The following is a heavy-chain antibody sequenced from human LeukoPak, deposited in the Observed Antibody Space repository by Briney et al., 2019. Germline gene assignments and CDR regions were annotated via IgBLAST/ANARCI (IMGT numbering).Heavy chain of an antibody. Sequence: GGSLRLSCAASGFTFSTYWMSWVRQAPGKGLEWVANVKYDGSEKYYVDSVNGRFTISRDNAKNSLYLQMNSLGAEDTAVYYCARAPREWLLGYYFDYWGQGTLVTVSS. D-gene: IGHD3-3*01. CDR3: ARAPREWLLGYYFDY. J-gene: IGHJ4*02. CDR1: GFTFSTYW. CDR2: VKYDGSEK. V-gene: IGHV3-7*01.